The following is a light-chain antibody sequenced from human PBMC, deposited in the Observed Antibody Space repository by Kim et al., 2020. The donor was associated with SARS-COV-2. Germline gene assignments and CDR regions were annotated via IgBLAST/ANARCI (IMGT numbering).Light chain of an antibody. Sequence: AIRMTQSPSSVSASTGERVTITCRASQGINSNLAWYQQKPGKAPELLMYDASNLQSGVLSRFSGSGSGTDFTLTINTLQSADSATYYCQQYYDYPLTFGQGTKVDIK. J-gene: IGKJ1*01. CDR3: QQYYDYPLT. CDR1: QGINSN. V-gene: IGKV1-8*01. CDR2: DAS.